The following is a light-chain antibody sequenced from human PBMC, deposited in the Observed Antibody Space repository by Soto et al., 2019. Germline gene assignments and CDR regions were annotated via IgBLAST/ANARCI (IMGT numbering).Light chain of an antibody. CDR1: SGSIASNY. V-gene: IGLV6-57*04. CDR3: QSYDSSNVV. J-gene: IGLJ2*01. Sequence: NFMLTQPHSVSESPGKTVTISCTRSSGSIASNYVQWYQQRPGSAPTTVIYEDNQRPSGVPDRFSGSIDSSSNSASLPISGLKTEDEADYYCQSYDSSNVVFGGGTKLTV. CDR2: EDN.